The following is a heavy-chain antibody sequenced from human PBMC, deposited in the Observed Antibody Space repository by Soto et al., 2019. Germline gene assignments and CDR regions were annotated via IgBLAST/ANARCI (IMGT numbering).Heavy chain of an antibody. D-gene: IGHD6-19*01. Sequence: QVQLQESGPGLVKPSQTLSLTCTVSSGSISSGGYYWSWIRQHPGKGLEWIGYIYYSGSTYYNPSRKRRVTMSLDTSKNQLSLKLSSVTAADTAVYYCARSSGWHFDSWGQGSLATVSS. CDR3: ARSSGWHFDS. J-gene: IGHJ4*02. CDR2: IYYSGST. CDR1: SGSISSGGYY. V-gene: IGHV4-31*03.